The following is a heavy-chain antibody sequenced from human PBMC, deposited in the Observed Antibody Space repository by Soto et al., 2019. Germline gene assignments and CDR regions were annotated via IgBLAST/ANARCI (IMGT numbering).Heavy chain of an antibody. V-gene: IGHV3-64D*08. J-gene: IGHJ1*01. CDR1: GFTFSSYA. CDR2: ISSNGGST. CDR3: VKDRWYSGSYISFPEYFQH. Sequence: PGGSLRLSCSASGFTFSSYAMHWVRQAPGKGLEYVSAISSNGGSTYYADSVKGRFTISRDNSKNTLYLQMSSLRAEDTAVYYCVKDRWYSGSYISFPEYFQHWGQGTLVTVSS. D-gene: IGHD1-26*01.